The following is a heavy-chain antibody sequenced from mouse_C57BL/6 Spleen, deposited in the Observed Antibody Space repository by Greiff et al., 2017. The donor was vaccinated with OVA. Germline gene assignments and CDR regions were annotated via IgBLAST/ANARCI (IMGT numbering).Heavy chain of an antibody. Sequence: VQLQQPGAELVMPGASVKLSCKASGYTFTSYWMHWVQQRPGQGLEWIGEIDPSDSYPNYNQKFQGKSTLTVDKSSSTAYMQLSSLTSDDSAVYYCARRSTMVPYYFDYWGQGTTLTVST. V-gene: IGHV1-69*01. CDR2: IDPSDSYP. CDR3: ARRSTMVPYYFDY. CDR1: GYTFTSYW. J-gene: IGHJ2*01. D-gene: IGHD2-2*01.